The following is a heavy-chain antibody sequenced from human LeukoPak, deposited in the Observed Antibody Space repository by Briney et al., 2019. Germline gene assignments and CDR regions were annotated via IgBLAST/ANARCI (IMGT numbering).Heavy chain of an antibody. CDR1: GFTFDDYA. D-gene: IGHD3-10*01. J-gene: IGHJ6*02. Sequence: PGGSLRLSCAASGFTFDDYAMHWVRQAPGKGLEWVSGISWNSGSIGYADSVKGRFTISRDNAKNSLYLQMNSLRAEDTALYYCANDRRELLWFGGYGMDVWGQGTTVTVSS. V-gene: IGHV3-9*01. CDR3: ANDRRELLWFGGYGMDV. CDR2: ISWNSGSI.